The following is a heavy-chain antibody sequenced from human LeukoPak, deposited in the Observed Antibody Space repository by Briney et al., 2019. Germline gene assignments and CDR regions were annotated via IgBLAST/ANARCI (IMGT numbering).Heavy chain of an antibody. CDR1: GGSISSSSYY. CDR2: IYYSGST. CDR3: ARARGYSSGWEFDY. J-gene: IGHJ4*02. Sequence: SETLSLTCTVSGGSISSSSYYWGWIRQPPGKGLEWIGSIYYSGSTYYNPSLKSRVTISVDTSKNQFSLKLSSVTAADTAVYYCARARGYSSGWEFDYWGQGTLVTVSS. V-gene: IGHV4-39*01. D-gene: IGHD6-19*01.